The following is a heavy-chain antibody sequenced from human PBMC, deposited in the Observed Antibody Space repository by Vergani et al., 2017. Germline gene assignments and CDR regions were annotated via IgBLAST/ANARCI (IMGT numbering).Heavy chain of an antibody. Sequence: QVQLVQSGAEVKKPGASVKVSCKVSGYTLTELSMHWVRQAPGKGLEWMGWISAYNGNTNYAQKLQGRVTMTTDTSTSTAYMELRSLRSDDTAVYYCARDQDVMTEGAFDIWGQGTMVTVSS. D-gene: IGHD3-16*01. V-gene: IGHV1-18*01. CDR3: ARDQDVMTEGAFDI. J-gene: IGHJ3*02. CDR2: ISAYNGNT. CDR1: GYTLTELS.